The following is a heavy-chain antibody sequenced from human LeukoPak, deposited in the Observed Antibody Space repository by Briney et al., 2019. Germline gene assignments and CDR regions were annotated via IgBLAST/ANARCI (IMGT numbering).Heavy chain of an antibody. CDR2: ISAYNGNT. V-gene: IGHV1-18*01. J-gene: IGHJ4*02. Sequence: ASVKVSCKASGYTFTSYGISWVRQAPGQGLEWMGWISAYNGNTNYAQKLQGRVTMTTDTSTSTAYMELRSLRSDDTAVYYCARGVSGAAAEDGHYFDYWGQGTLVTVSS. D-gene: IGHD6-13*01. CDR3: ARGVSGAAAEDGHYFDY. CDR1: GYTFTSYG.